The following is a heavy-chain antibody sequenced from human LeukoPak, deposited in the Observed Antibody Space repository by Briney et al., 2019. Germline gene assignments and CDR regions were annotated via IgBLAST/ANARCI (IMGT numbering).Heavy chain of an antibody. Sequence: GGSLRLSCAASGFTFSSYSMNWVRQAPGKGLEWVSYISSSSSTIYYADSVKGRFTISRDNAKNSLYLQMNSLRAEDTAVYYCTKGQLPYSSPFDIWGQGTMVTVSS. J-gene: IGHJ3*02. V-gene: IGHV3-48*01. CDR3: TKGQLPYSSPFDI. D-gene: IGHD6-13*01. CDR1: GFTFSSYS. CDR2: ISSSSSTI.